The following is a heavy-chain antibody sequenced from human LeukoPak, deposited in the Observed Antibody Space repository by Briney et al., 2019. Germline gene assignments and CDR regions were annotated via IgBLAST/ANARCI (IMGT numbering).Heavy chain of an antibody. CDR2: IHANNGDT. J-gene: IGHJ4*02. Sequence: ASVKVSCMASGYTFSGTGRYLYWLRQAPGQGLECMGWIHANNGDTAYAQKFEGRVAMTRDTSISTAYMELRRLRPDDTAVYFCARDGPAQMVDLDYWGQGTLVTVSS. D-gene: IGHD3-10*01. V-gene: IGHV1-2*02. CDR3: ARDGPAQMVDLDY. CDR1: GYTFSGTGRY.